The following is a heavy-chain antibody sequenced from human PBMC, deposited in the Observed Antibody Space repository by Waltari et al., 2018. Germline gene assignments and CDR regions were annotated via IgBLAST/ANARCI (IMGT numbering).Heavy chain of an antibody. CDR1: GYTFTSYD. Sequence: QVQLVQSGAEVKKPGASVKVSCKASGYTFTSYDINWVRQATGQGLEWMGWMNPNSGNTGYAQKFQGRVTMTRNTSKSTAYMELSSLRSEDTAVYYCARGGVLRYFDWPYMDVWGQGTTVTVSS. CDR3: ARGGVLRYFDWPYMDV. V-gene: IGHV1-8*01. CDR2: MNPNSGNT. D-gene: IGHD3-9*01. J-gene: IGHJ6*02.